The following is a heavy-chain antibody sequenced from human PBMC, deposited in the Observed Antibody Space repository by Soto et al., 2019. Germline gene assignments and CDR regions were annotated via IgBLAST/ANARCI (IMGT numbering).Heavy chain of an antibody. D-gene: IGHD3-3*01. CDR1: GGSISSGDYY. CDR2: IYYSGST. J-gene: IGHJ4*02. CDR3: AREGLNDLTTDY. Sequence: SETLSLTCTVSGGSISSGDYYWSWIRQPPGKGLEWIGYIYYSGSTYYNPSLKSRVTISVDTSKNQFSLKLSSVTAADTAVYYCAREGLNDLTTDYWGQGTLVTVSS. V-gene: IGHV4-30-4*01.